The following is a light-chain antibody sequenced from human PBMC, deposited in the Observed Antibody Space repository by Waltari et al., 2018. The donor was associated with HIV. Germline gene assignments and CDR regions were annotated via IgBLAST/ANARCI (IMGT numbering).Light chain of an antibody. CDR1: FSNVGAGYD. J-gene: IGLJ2*01. V-gene: IGLV1-40*01. CDR3: QSYDSSLSGVV. CDR2: ANV. Sequence: QSVLTQPPSLSGATGLRVSISCTGHFSNVGAGYDVHWYQHLPGTAPRLLIYANVNRPSGVPDRFFGSKSGSSASLGISGLQAEDEADYYCQSYDSSLSGVVFGGGTRLTVL.